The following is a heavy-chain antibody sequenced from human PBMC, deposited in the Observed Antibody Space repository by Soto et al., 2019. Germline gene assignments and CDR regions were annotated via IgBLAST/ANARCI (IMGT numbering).Heavy chain of an antibody. J-gene: IGHJ4*02. D-gene: IGHD1-20*01. CDR1: GGTFSSYT. CDR2: IIPILGIA. CDR3: ARSFGNDLITGTLFGF. V-gene: IGHV1-69*02. Sequence: SVKVSCKASGGTFSSYTISWVRQAPGQGLEWMGRIIPILGIANYAQKFQGRVTITADKSTSTAYMELSSLRSEDTAVYYCARSFGNDLITGTLFGFWGQGTLVTVSS.